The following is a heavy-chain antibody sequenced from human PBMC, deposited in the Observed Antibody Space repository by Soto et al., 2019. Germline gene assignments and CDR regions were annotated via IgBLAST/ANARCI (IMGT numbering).Heavy chain of an antibody. CDR3: HIAAAGGVWFDP. Sequence: GGSLRLSCAASGFTFSSYAMSWVRQAPGKGLEWVSAISGSGGSTYYADSVKGRFTISRDNSKNTLYLQMNSLRAEDTAVYYCHIAAAGGVWFDPWGQGTLVTVSS. J-gene: IGHJ5*02. CDR1: GFTFSSYA. D-gene: IGHD6-13*01. V-gene: IGHV3-23*01. CDR2: ISGSGGST.